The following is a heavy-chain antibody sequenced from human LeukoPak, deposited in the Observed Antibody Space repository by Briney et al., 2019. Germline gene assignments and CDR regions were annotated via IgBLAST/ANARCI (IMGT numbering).Heavy chain of an antibody. CDR1: GFTFSSYG. J-gene: IGHJ3*02. CDR2: IRYDGSNK. D-gene: IGHD3-16*01. Sequence: GGSLRLSRAASGFTFSSYGMHWVRQAPGKGLEWVAFIRYDGSNKYYADSVKGRFTISRDNSKNTLYLQMNSLRAEDTAVYYCAKAPGRGSYAFDIWGQGTMVTVSS. V-gene: IGHV3-30*02. CDR3: AKAPGRGSYAFDI.